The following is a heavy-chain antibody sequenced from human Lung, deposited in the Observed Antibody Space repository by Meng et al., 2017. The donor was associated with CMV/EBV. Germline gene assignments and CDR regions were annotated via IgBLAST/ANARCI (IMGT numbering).Heavy chain of an antibody. Sequence: ASXXVSCKASGYTFTDYYIHWVRQAPGQGLEWMGWINPNSGGTNYAQKFQGRVTMTTDTSIRTIYMVLNRLTSDDTPKFYCARDVETGAAGYWGQGTLVTVSS. D-gene: IGHD1-14*01. CDR3: ARDVETGAAGY. CDR2: INPNSGGT. CDR1: GYTFTDYY. J-gene: IGHJ4*02. V-gene: IGHV1-2*02.